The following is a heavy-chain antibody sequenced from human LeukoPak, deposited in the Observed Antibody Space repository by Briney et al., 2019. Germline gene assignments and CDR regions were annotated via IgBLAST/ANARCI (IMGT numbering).Heavy chain of an antibody. Sequence: GGSLRLSCAASGFTFSSHGMHWVRQAPGKGLEWVAVISYDGSNKYYADSVKGRFTISRDNSKNTLYLQMNSLRAEDTAVYYCAKDILTREVATFDYWGQGTLVTVSS. CDR3: AKDILTREVATFDY. D-gene: IGHD2-15*01. CDR2: ISYDGSNK. J-gene: IGHJ4*02. V-gene: IGHV3-30*18. CDR1: GFTFSSHG.